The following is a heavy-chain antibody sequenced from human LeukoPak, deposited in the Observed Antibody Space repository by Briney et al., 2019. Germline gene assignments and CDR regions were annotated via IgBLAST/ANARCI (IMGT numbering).Heavy chain of an antibody. J-gene: IGHJ4*02. V-gene: IGHV4-4*07. CDR1: GGSINSYW. Sequence: SETLSLICSVSGGSINSYWWSWIRQPAGKGLEFIGRIYTTGRTNYNPSLKSRVSMPVDTSKNKFSLELRSVTAADTAVYFCARAGYTISSYRFDYWGPGALVTVSP. D-gene: IGHD3-16*02. CDR2: IYTTGRT. CDR3: ARAGYTISSYRFDY.